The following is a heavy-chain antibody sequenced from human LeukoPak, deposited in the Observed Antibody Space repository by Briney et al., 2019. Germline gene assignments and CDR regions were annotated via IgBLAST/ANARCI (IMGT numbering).Heavy chain of an antibody. Sequence: ASVKVSCKASGYTFTSYAMHWVRQAPGQRLEWTGWINAGNGNTKYSQKFQGRVTITRDTSASTAYMELSSLRSEDTAVYYCARDLIVVVPAAMLPYYYYGMDVWGQGTTVTVSS. J-gene: IGHJ6*02. V-gene: IGHV1-3*01. CDR2: INAGNGNT. CDR1: GYTFTSYA. D-gene: IGHD2-2*01. CDR3: ARDLIVVVPAAMLPYYYYGMDV.